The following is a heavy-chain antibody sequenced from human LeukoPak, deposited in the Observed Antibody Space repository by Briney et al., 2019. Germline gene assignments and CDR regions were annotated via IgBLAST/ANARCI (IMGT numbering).Heavy chain of an antibody. V-gene: IGHV4-59*08. CDR2: IYYSGST. Sequence: SETLSLTCTVSGGSISSYYWSWIRQPPGKGLEWIGYIYYSGSTNYNPSLKSRVTISVDTSKNQFSLNLSSVTAADTAVYYCSRQGSSPNNWFDPWGQGTLVTVSS. J-gene: IGHJ5*02. CDR3: SRQGSSPNNWFDP. D-gene: IGHD6-6*01. CDR1: GGSISSYY.